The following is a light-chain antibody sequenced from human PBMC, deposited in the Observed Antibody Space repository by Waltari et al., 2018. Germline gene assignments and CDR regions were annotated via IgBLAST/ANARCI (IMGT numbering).Light chain of an antibody. CDR1: SGDVGPSNY. Sequence: QSALTQPASVSGSPGQSITLSCTGTSGDVGPSNYVSWYHQHPGKGPKLIIYDVTKRPSGVSHRFSGSKSGNTASRTISGLQAEDEGTFYCSSSTDTTLWVFGGGTRVTVL. CDR2: DVT. CDR3: SSSTDTTLWV. V-gene: IGLV2-14*03. J-gene: IGLJ3*02.